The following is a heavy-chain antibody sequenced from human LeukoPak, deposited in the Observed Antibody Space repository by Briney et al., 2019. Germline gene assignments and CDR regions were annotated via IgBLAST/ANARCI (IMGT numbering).Heavy chain of an antibody. Sequence: PGRSLRLSCAASGFTFDDYAMHWVRQAPGKGLEWVSGISWNSGSIGYADSVKGRFTISRDNAKNSLYLQMNSLRAEDMALYYCAKDGTPNVDTAMVTANLFDYWGQGTLVTVSS. CDR2: ISWNSGSI. D-gene: IGHD5-18*01. V-gene: IGHV3-9*03. CDR3: AKDGTPNVDTAMVTANLFDY. J-gene: IGHJ4*02. CDR1: GFTFDDYA.